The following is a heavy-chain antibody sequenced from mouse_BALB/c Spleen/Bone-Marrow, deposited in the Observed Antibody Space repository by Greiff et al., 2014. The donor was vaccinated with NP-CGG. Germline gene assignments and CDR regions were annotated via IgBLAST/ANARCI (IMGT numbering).Heavy chain of an antibody. Sequence: EVKLVESGGGLVKPGESLKFSCAASGITVSSYTMSWVRQTPEKRLEWVASITGGGTTYYPDSVKGRFTISRDNARNILYLQVSSLRSEDTAIYYCARYYGYVDAMDYWGQGTSVTVSS. V-gene: IGHV5-6-5*01. D-gene: IGHD1-2*01. CDR3: ARYYGYVDAMDY. CDR1: GITVSSYT. J-gene: IGHJ4*01. CDR2: ITGGGTT.